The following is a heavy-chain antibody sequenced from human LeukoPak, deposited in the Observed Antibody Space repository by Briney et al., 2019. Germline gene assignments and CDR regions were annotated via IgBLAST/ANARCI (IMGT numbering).Heavy chain of an antibody. D-gene: IGHD3-3*01. V-gene: IGHV4-34*01. J-gene: IGHJ6*02. CDR2: INHSGST. CDR1: GGSFSGYY. Sequence: NSSETLSLTCAVYGGSFSGYYWSWIRQPPGKGLEWIGEINHSGSTNYNPSLKSRVTISVDTSKNQFSLKLSSVTAADTAVYYCARGSGYDFWSGYGPHYYYGMDVWGQGTTVTVSS. CDR3: ARGSGYDFWSGYGPHYYYGMDV.